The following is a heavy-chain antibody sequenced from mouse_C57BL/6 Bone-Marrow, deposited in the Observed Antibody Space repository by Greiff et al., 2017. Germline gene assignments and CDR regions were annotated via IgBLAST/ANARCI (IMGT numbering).Heavy chain of an antibody. CDR1: GYTFTSYW. D-gene: IGHD2-1*01. Sequence: QVQLQQPGAELVRPGTSVKLSCKASGYTFTSYWMHWVKQRPGQGLEWIGVIDPSDSYTNYNQKLKGKATLTVDTSSSTAYMQLSSLTSEDSAVYYCAKGGNYVGDYWGQGTTLTVSS. J-gene: IGHJ2*01. CDR3: AKGGNYVGDY. V-gene: IGHV1-59*01. CDR2: IDPSDSYT.